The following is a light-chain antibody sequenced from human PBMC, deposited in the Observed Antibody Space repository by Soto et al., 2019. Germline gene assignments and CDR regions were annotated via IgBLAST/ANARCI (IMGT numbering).Light chain of an antibody. J-gene: IGKJ1*01. V-gene: IGKV3-20*01. Sequence: IVLTQYPGTLSLSPGERATLSCRASQSVSSSYLAWYQQKPGQAPRLLSYRTSNRATGIPDRFSGSGSGTDFTLTISRLEPEDFAVYWCQQYDSSPRTFGQGTKVDIK. CDR1: QSVSSSY. CDR3: QQYDSSPRT. CDR2: RTS.